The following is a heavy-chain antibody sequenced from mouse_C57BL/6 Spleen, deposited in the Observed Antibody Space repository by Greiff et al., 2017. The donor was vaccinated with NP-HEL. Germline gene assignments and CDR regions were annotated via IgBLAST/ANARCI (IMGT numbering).Heavy chain of an antibody. D-gene: IGHD2-1*01. J-gene: IGHJ2*01. Sequence: EVKLMESGGGLVKPGGSLKLSCAASGFTFSSYAMSWVRQTPEKRLEWVATISDGGSYTYYPDNVKGRFTISRDNAKNNLYLQMSHLKSEDTAMYYCARDRDYGNYIYYFDYWGQGTTLTVSS. V-gene: IGHV5-4*01. CDR2: ISDGGSYT. CDR1: GFTFSSYA. CDR3: ARDRDYGNYIYYFDY.